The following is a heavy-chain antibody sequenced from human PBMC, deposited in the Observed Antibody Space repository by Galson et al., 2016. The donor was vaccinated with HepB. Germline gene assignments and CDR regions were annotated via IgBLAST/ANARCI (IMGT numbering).Heavy chain of an antibody. Sequence: SPRLCYAASGFTFTSYALTWFRQTPGKGLEWDSSISGDGAPYYVDSMKGRFTISRDNSKDTLYLQMISLRAEDTAVYYCARDRGFYSSTWDWGQGTLVTVSS. CDR3: ARDRGFYSSTWD. CDR2: ISGDGAP. J-gene: IGHJ4*02. D-gene: IGHD2-2*01. CDR1: GFTFTSYA. V-gene: IGHV3-23*01.